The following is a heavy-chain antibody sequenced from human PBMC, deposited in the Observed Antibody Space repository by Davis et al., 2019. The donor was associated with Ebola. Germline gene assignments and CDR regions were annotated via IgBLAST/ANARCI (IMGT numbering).Heavy chain of an antibody. CDR2: ISYDGSNK. J-gene: IGHJ4*02. D-gene: IGHD3-3*01. CDR3: ARSTILEY. CDR1: GFTLSSYA. Sequence: GESLKISCAASGFTLSSYAMHWIRQAPGKGPQWVAVISYDGSNKYYADSVKGRFTISRDNSKNTLYLQMNSLRAEDTAVYYCARSTILEYWGQGTLVTVSS. V-gene: IGHV3-30*04.